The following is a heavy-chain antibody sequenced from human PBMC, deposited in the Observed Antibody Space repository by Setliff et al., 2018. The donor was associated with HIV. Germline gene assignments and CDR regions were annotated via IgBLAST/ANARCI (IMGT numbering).Heavy chain of an antibody. Sequence: ASVKVSCKASGYRFSTFGISWVRQAPGQGLEWMGWISGYNADTDYAQKFQGRVSMTTDISTNTAYMELRSLRSDDTAVFYCARGVKGIATTGKYYFDYWGQGTLVTVSS. CDR2: ISGYNADT. V-gene: IGHV1-18*01. CDR1: GYRFSTFG. J-gene: IGHJ4*02. D-gene: IGHD6-13*01. CDR3: ARGVKGIATTGKYYFDY.